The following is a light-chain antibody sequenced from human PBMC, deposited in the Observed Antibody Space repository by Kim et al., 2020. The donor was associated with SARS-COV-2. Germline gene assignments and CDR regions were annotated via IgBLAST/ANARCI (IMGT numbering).Light chain of an antibody. V-gene: IGKV3D-20*01. J-gene: IGKJ1*01. CDR3: QQYETSPWT. CDR2: ETS. Sequence: SPGERATLSCGARQSVSTGYLAWYQQKPGLAPRLLMYETSSRATGIPDRFSGSGSGTDFTLTISRLEPEDFAVYYCQQYETSPWTFGLGTKVDIK. CDR1: QSVSTGY.